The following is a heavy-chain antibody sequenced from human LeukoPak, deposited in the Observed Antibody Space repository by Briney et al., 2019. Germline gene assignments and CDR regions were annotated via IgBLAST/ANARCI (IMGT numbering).Heavy chain of an antibody. V-gene: IGHV1-18*01. CDR3: ARALLRYPVGVHSLGY. CDR1: GYTFTSYG. D-gene: IGHD3-9*01. CDR2: ISAYNDNT. J-gene: IGHJ4*02. Sequence: ASVKVSCKASGYTFTSYGISWVRQAPGQGLEWMGWISAYNDNTNYAQKLQGRVTMTTDTSASTAYMELRSLRSDDTAVYYCARALLRYPVGVHSLGYWGQGTLVTVSS.